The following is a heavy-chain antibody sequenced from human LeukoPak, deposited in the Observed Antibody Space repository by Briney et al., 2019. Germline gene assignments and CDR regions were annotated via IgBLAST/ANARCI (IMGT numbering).Heavy chain of an antibody. CDR1: GYSISSGYY. D-gene: IGHD2-2*01. CDR2: IYYSGST. CDR3: ARHRGRRGAGYCSSTSCQGDY. V-gene: IGHV4-38-2*02. J-gene: IGHJ4*02. Sequence: SETLSLTCTVPGYSISSGYYWGWIRQPPGKGLEWIGSIYYSGSTYYNPSLKSRVTISVDTSKNQFSLKLSSVTAADTAVYYCARHRGRRGAGYCSSTSCQGDYWGQGTLVTVSS.